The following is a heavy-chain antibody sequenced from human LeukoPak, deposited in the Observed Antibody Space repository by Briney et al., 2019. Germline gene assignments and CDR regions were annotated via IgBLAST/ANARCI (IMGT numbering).Heavy chain of an antibody. V-gene: IGHV4-39*01. D-gene: IGHD5-24*01. CDR3: ARQPRDGYNKKGDY. Sequence: SETLSLTCTVSGGSISSSSYYWGWIRQPPGKGLEWIGSIYYSGSTYYNPSLKSRVTISVDTSKNQCSLKLSSVTAADTAVYYCARQPRDGYNKKGDYWGQGTLVTVSS. J-gene: IGHJ4*02. CDR1: GGSISSSSYY. CDR2: IYYSGST.